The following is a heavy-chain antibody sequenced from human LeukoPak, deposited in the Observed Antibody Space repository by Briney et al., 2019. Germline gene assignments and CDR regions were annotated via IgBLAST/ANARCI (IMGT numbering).Heavy chain of an antibody. CDR1: GYTFTSYG. CDR2: ISTYNGNT. CDR3: ARGSSYGFSMGY. J-gene: IGHJ4*02. V-gene: IGHV1-18*01. Sequence: GASVKVSCKASGYTFTSYGINWVRQAPGQGLEWMGWISTYNGNTNYAQKLQGRVAMTTDTSTTTAYMELRSLRSDDKAVYYCARGSSYGFSMGYWGQGTLVTVSS. D-gene: IGHD5-18*01.